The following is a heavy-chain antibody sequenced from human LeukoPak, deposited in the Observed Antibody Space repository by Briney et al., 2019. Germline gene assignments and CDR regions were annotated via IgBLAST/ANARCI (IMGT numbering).Heavy chain of an antibody. Sequence: GGSLRLSCAASGFTFSSYSMNWVRQAPGKGLEWVSSISSSSSYIYYADSVKGRFTISRDNAKNSLYLQMNSLRAEDTAVCYCARYDPRGVRDYWGQGTLVTVSS. CDR3: ARYDPRGVRDY. V-gene: IGHV3-21*01. D-gene: IGHD1-1*01. J-gene: IGHJ4*02. CDR2: ISSSSSYI. CDR1: GFTFSSYS.